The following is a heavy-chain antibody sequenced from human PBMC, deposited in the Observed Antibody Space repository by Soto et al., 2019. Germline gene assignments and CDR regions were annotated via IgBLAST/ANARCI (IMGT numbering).Heavy chain of an antibody. V-gene: IGHV3-33*01. CDR2: ILYDGSEK. J-gene: IGHJ4*02. CDR1: GFMFDSYG. CDR3: ASEPGLIAVAGVDY. D-gene: IGHD6-19*01. Sequence: QVQLVESGGGVVQPGGSLRLSCVASGFMFDSYGMHWVRQAPGKGLEWVAIILYDGSEKYHADSVKGRFTISRDNSKNTLDLELNSLRAGDTDLDYCASEPGLIAVAGVDYWGQGTLVTVS.